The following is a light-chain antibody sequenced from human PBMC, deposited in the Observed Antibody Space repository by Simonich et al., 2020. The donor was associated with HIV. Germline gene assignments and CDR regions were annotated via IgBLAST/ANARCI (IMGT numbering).Light chain of an antibody. Sequence: QSVLTQPPSVSGAPGRRVTISCTGSSSNIGAGYDVHWYQQLPGTAPKLLSYGNSTRPSGVPDRFSGSKSGASASRAITGLQAEDEADYYCQSYDSSLRGVVFGGGTKLTVL. CDR3: QSYDSSLRGVV. CDR1: SSNIGAGYD. V-gene: IGLV1-40*01. J-gene: IGLJ2*01. CDR2: GNS.